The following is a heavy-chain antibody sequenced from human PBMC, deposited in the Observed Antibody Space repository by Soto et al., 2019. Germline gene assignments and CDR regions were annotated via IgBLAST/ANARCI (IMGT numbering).Heavy chain of an antibody. J-gene: IGHJ1*01. Sequence: EVQLLESGGGLVQPGGSLRLSCAASGFTFINHGMDWVRQAPGKGLEWVSSIDGRGVGTFYADSVKGRFTISRDNSKNALYLKMNSLRADDTAVYYCAKIKDSGCNEHWGQGTLVTVSS. V-gene: IGHV3-23*01. D-gene: IGHD2-15*01. CDR3: AKIKDSGCNEH. CDR2: IDGRGVGT. CDR1: GFTFINHG.